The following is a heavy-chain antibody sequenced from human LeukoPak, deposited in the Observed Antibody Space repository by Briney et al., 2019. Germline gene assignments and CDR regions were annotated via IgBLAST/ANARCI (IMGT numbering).Heavy chain of an antibody. CDR3: ARETGDVLLGAFDI. CDR2: IGTVGDT. D-gene: IGHD3-10*01. J-gene: IGHJ3*02. Sequence: GGSLRLSCAASGFTFSGYDFHWVRQATGRGLEWVSAIGTVGDTHYLDSVKGRFTISRENAKNPLYLQMNSLRAGDTAVYYCARETGDVLLGAFDIWGQGTMVTVSS. V-gene: IGHV3-13*04. CDR1: GFTFSGYD.